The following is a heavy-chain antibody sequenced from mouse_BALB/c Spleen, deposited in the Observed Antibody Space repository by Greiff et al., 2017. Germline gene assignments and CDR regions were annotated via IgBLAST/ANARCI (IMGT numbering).Heavy chain of an antibody. V-gene: IGHV1-39*01. CDR2: INPYYGST. Sequence: EVQLQQTGPELVKPGASVKISCKASGYSFTDYIMLWVKQSHGKSLEWIGNINPYYGSTSYNLKFKGKATLTVDKSSSTAYMQLNSLTSEDSAVYYCAREGYGDAMDYWGQGTSVTVSS. J-gene: IGHJ4*01. D-gene: IGHD2-14*01. CDR1: GYSFTDYI. CDR3: AREGYGDAMDY.